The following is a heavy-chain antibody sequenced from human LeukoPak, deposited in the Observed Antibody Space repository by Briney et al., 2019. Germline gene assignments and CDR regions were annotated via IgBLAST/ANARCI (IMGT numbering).Heavy chain of an antibody. J-gene: IGHJ4*02. CDR1: GFTVSSNY. D-gene: IGHD6-13*01. V-gene: IGHV3-53*01. CDR3: ARVGAAAGLFDY. CDR2: IYSGGNT. Sequence: GGSLRLSCAASGFTVSSNYMGWVRQAPGKGLEWVSIIYSGGNTYYADSVKGRLTISRDNSKNTLYLQMNSLRADDTAVYYCARVGAAAGLFDYWGQGTLVTVSS.